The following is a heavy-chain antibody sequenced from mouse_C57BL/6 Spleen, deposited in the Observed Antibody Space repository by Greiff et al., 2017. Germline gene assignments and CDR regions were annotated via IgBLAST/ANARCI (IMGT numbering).Heavy chain of an antibody. Sequence: EVKVVESGGGLVQPGGSLKLSCAASGFTFSDYGMAWVRQAPRKGPEWVAFISNLAYSIYYADTVTGRFTISRENAKNTLYLEMSSLRSEDTAMYYCARPIYYDYDGGFAYWGQGTLVTVSA. J-gene: IGHJ3*01. CDR1: GFTFSDYG. D-gene: IGHD2-4*01. CDR2: ISNLAYSI. V-gene: IGHV5-15*01. CDR3: ARPIYYDYDGGFAY.